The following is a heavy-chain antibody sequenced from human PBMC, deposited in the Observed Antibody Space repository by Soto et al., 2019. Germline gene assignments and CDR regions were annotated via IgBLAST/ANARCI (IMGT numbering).Heavy chain of an antibody. V-gene: IGHV4-34*01. D-gene: IGHD5-18*01. J-gene: IGHJ6*02. Sequence: LALTCAVYGGSFRGYYWSWIRQPPGKGLEWIGEINHSGSTNYNPSLKSRVTISVDTSKNQFSLKLSSVTAADTAVYYCARAGYSYGYYYYYGMDVWGQGTTVTVSS. CDR1: GGSFRGYY. CDR3: ARAGYSYGYYYYYGMDV. CDR2: INHSGST.